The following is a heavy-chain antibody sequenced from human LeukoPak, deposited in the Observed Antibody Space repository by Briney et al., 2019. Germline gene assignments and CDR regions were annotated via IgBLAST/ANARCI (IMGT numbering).Heavy chain of an antibody. J-gene: IGHJ4*02. CDR2: INDSGSTT. CDR1: GFTFSRSW. CDR3: ARGPAANSGNYYVGDY. V-gene: IGHV3-74*01. D-gene: IGHD1-26*01. Sequence: GGSLRLSCAASGFTFSRSWMHWVRQAPGKGLVWVSRINDSGSTTSYADSVKGRFTISRDNSKNTLSLQMNSLRAEDTGMYYCARGPAANSGNYYVGDYWGQGNLVTVPS.